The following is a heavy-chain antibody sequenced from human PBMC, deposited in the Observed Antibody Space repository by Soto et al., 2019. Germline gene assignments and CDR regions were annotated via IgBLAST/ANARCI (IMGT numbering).Heavy chain of an antibody. CDR3: IKDECSGDPCYLGR. V-gene: IGHV1-18*01. CDR2: ISTNNGHT. D-gene: IGHD2-21*01. J-gene: IGHJ4*02. Sequence: ASVKVSCKASGYIFNTYGIAWVRQAPGQGPEWMGWISTNNGHTKYAQKLQERVTLTTDTSTSTVYMELRSLRSDDSAVYYCIKDECSGDPCYLGRWGQGTLVTLSS. CDR1: GYIFNTYG.